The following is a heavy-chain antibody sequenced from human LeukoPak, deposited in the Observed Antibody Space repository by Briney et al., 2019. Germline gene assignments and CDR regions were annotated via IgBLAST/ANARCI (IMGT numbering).Heavy chain of an antibody. Sequence: GGSLRLSCAASGFIFNAYAMSWVRPAHGKGLEWVSAISHSGDNMYYADSGKSRFIISRDNSKNTLSLQMNSLRLEDTATYYCVKDLRHRSTCNCYGWFAPWGQGTLVTVSS. D-gene: IGHD2/OR15-2a*01. CDR3: VKDLRHRSTCNCYGWFAP. CDR2: ISHSGDNM. CDR1: GFIFNAYA. J-gene: IGHJ5*02. V-gene: IGHV3-23*01.